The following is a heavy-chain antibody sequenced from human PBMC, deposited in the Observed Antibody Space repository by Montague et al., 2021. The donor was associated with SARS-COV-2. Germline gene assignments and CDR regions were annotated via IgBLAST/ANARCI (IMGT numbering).Heavy chain of an antibody. J-gene: IGHJ4*02. Sequence: SLRLSCAASGFTFSSYAMSWVRQAPGKGLERVSAISGSGGSTYYADSVKGRFTISRDNSKNTLYLQMNSLRAEDTAVYYCAKRGVLLWFGGAFDYWGQGTLATVSS. CDR1: GFTFSSYA. V-gene: IGHV3-23*01. CDR3: AKRGVLLWFGGAFDY. D-gene: IGHD3-10*01. CDR2: ISGSGGST.